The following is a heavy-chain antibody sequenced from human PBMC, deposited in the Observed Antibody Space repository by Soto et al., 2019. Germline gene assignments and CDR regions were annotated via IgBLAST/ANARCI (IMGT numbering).Heavy chain of an antibody. CDR3: AKGRSYYYYYGVDV. V-gene: IGHV3-23*01. CDR1: GFTFSSCA. CDR2: TIDSGGST. Sequence: PGGSLRLSCAASGFTFSSCAVGWVRQAPGKGLEWVSDTIDSGGSTYYADSVKGRFTISRDNSKSTLYLQMNSLRAEDTALYYCAKGRSYYYYYGVDVWGQGTTVTVSS. J-gene: IGHJ6*02.